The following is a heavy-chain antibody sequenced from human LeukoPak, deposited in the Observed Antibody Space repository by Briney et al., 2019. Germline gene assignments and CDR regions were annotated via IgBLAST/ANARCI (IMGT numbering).Heavy chain of an antibody. D-gene: IGHD3-22*01. V-gene: IGHV4-39*01. CDR2: IYYSGST. CDR3: ETYYYDSSGYYIDAFDI. Sequence: SETLSLTCTVSGGSISSSSYYWGWMRQPPGKGLEWIGSIYYSGSTYYNPSLKSRVTISVDTSKNQFSLKLSSVTAADTAVYYCETYYYDSSGYYIDAFDIWGQGTMVTVYS. CDR1: GGSISSSSYY. J-gene: IGHJ3*02.